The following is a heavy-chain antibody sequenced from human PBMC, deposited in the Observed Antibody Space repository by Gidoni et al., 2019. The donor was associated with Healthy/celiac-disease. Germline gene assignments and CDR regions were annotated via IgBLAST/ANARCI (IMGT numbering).Heavy chain of an antibody. CDR1: GFTFSSYS. D-gene: IGHD1-26*01. CDR2: ISSSSSYI. Sequence: EVQLVESGGGLVKPGWSLRLSCAASGFTFSSYSMNWGRQAPGKGLEWVSSISSSSSYIYYADSVKGRFTISRDNAKNSLYLQMSSLRAEDTAVYYCARASGALAWYGMDVWGQGTTVTVSS. CDR3: ARASGALAWYGMDV. V-gene: IGHV3-21*01. J-gene: IGHJ6*02.